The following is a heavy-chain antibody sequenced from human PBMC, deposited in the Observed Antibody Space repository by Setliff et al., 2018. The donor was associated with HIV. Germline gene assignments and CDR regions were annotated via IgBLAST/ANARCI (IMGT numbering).Heavy chain of an antibody. CDR2: TSGSGDNT. CDR3: AKANAGSSGYEYFQH. CDR1: GFTFSSYA. Sequence: PGGSLRLSCAVSGFTFSSYAVGWVRQAPGKGLEWVSVTSGSGDNTYYADSVKGRFTISRDNSKNTLYLQMNSLRAEDTAVYYCAKANAGSSGYEYFQHWGQGTLVTVSS. J-gene: IGHJ1*01. D-gene: IGHD6-19*01. V-gene: IGHV3-23*01.